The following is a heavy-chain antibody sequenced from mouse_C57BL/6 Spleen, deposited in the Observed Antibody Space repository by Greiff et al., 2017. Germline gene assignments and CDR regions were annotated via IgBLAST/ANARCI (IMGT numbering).Heavy chain of an antibody. Sequence: QVTLKVSGPGILQPSQTLSLTCSFSGFSLSTFGMGVGWIRQPSGKGLEWLAHIWWDDDKYYNPALKSRLTISKDTSKNQVFLKIANVDTADTATYYCARIEDYGSSYEGYFDVWGTGTTVTVSS. J-gene: IGHJ1*03. V-gene: IGHV8-8*01. CDR3: ARIEDYGSSYEGYFDV. D-gene: IGHD1-1*01. CDR2: IWWDDDK. CDR1: GFSLSTFGMG.